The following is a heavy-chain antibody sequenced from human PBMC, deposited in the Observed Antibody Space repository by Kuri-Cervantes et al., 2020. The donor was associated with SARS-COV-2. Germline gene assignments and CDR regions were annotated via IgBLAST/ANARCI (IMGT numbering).Heavy chain of an antibody. CDR2: ISSSSSYI. J-gene: IGHJ4*02. V-gene: IGHV3-21*01. CDR3: ARHVVGANKEFDY. D-gene: IGHD1-26*01. Sequence: GGSLRLSCAASGFTFSSYSMNWVRQAPGKGLEWVSSISSSSSYIYYADSVKGRFTISRDNAKNSLYLQMNSLRAEDTAVYYCARHVVGANKEFDYWGQGTLVTVSS. CDR1: GFTFSSYS.